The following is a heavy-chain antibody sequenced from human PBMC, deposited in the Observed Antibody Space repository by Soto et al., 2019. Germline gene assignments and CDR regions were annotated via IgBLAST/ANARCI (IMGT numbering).Heavy chain of an antibody. CDR2: MSPNSGNT. CDR1: GYTFTSYD. J-gene: IGHJ6*02. Sequence: ASVKVSCKASGYTFTSYDINWVRQATGQGLEWMGWMSPNSGNTGYAQKFQGRVSMTRNTSISTAYMELSSLTSEDTAVYYCARDRAPGWAYYYGMDVWGQGTTVTVSS. D-gene: IGHD1-26*01. V-gene: IGHV1-8*01. CDR3: ARDRAPGWAYYYGMDV.